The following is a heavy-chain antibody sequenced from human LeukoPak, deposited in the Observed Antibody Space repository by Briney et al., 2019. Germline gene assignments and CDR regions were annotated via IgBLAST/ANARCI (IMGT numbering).Heavy chain of an antibody. J-gene: IGHJ4*02. D-gene: IGHD4-23*01. CDR3: ARERYGGNSLYFDY. Sequence: SETLSLTCTVSGGSISSGSYYWSWIRQPAGKGLEWIGRIYTSGSTNYNPSLKSRVTISVDTSKNQFSLKLSSVTAADTAVYYCARERYGGNSLYFDYWGQGTLVTVSS. V-gene: IGHV4-61*02. CDR1: GGSISSGSYY. CDR2: IYTSGST.